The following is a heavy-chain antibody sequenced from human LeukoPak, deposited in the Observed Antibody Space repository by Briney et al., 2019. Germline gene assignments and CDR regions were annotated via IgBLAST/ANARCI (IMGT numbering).Heavy chain of an antibody. CDR2: ISAYNVNT. D-gene: IGHD3-22*01. J-gene: IGHJ5*02. Sequence: ASVKVSCKPSGYTFTSYGISRVRQAPGQGLELMGWISAYNVNTNYAQKLQGRVTMTTDTSTSTAYMELRSLRSDDTAVYYCARVDGYYDSSGYSGYNWFDPWGQGTLVTVSS. V-gene: IGHV1-18*01. CDR3: ARVDGYYDSSGYSGYNWFDP. CDR1: GYTFTSYG.